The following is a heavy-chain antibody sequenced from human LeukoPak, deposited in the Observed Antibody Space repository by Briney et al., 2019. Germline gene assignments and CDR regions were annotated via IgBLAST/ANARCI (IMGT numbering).Heavy chain of an antibody. D-gene: IGHD6-19*01. J-gene: IGHJ4*02. CDR1: GGSFSSYY. CDR2: IYYSGST. CDR3: ARSTVAGTRVFDY. V-gene: IGHV4-59*08. Sequence: PSETLSLTCAVYGGSFSSYYWSWIRQPPGKGLEWIGYIYYSGSTNYNPSLKSRVTISVDTSKNQFSLKLSSVTAADTAVYYCARSTVAGTRVFDYWGQGTLVTVSS.